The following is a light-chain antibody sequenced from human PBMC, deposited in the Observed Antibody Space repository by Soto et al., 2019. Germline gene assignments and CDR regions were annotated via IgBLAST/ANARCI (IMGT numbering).Light chain of an antibody. J-gene: IGKJ2*01. V-gene: IGKV1-5*03. CDR2: EAS. CDR3: QQYNSYPYT. Sequence: DIQMTQSPSTLSASVGDRVTITCRASQSIRRWVAWYQQKPGKAPNLLIYEASSLETGVPSRFSGSGSGTEFTLTISSLQPGDFATYYCQQYNSYPYTFGQGTKLEIK. CDR1: QSIRRW.